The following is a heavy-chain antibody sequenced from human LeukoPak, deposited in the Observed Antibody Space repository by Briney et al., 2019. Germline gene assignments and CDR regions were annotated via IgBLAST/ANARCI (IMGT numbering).Heavy chain of an antibody. CDR1: GFTFNNYW. V-gene: IGHV3-7*01. CDR3: ARDPPGGLAGIDPGDY. Sequence: GGSLRLSCAASGFTFNNYWMSWVRQAPGKGLEWVANIKQDGSEKYYVDSVKGRFTISRDNAKNSLYLQMNSLRAEDTAVYYCARDPPGGLAGIDPGDYWGQGTLVTVSS. CDR2: IKQDGSEK. D-gene: IGHD6-19*01. J-gene: IGHJ4*02.